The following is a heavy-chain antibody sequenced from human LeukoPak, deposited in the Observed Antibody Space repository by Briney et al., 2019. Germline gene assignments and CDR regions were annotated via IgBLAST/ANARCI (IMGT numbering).Heavy chain of an antibody. J-gene: IGHJ1*01. V-gene: IGHV1-69*02. D-gene: IGHD3-22*01. CDR2: IIPILGIA. CDR1: GGTFSSYT. Sequence: ASVKVSCKASGGTFSSYTISWVRQAPGQGLEWMGRIIPILGIANYAQKFQGRVTITADKSTSTAYMELSSLRFEDTAVYYCASAPRGYDSSGYQHWGQGTLVTVSS. CDR3: ASAPRGYDSSGYQH.